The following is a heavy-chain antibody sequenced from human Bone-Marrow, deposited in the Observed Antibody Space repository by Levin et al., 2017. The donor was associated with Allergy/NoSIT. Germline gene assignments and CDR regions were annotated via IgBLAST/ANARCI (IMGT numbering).Heavy chain of an antibody. CDR1: GGSISGHY. J-gene: IGHJ5*02. D-gene: IGHD1-14*01. CDR3: ARFATGVDWFDP. CDR2: VSHSGST. V-gene: IGHV4-59*11. Sequence: SQTLSLPCTVSGGSISGHYWSWIRQPPGLGLEWIGYVSHSGSTNYNFSLKSRVTISVDASKNEFSLELNSVTAADTAVYYCARFATGVDWFDPWGQGTLVTVSS.